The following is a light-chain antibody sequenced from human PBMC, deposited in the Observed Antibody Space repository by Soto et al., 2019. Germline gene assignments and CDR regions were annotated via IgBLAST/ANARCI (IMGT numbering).Light chain of an antibody. J-gene: IGKJ2*01. CDR1: QSMSSY. V-gene: IGKV1-39*01. CDR3: QQSYSTPHT. Sequence: DIQMTQSPSSLSASVGDRVTITCRASQSMSSYLNWYQQKPGKAPKLLIYAASSLQSEVPSRFIRSGSGTDITLTIISLHTEDFATYYCQQSYSTPHTFGQGTKLEIK. CDR2: AAS.